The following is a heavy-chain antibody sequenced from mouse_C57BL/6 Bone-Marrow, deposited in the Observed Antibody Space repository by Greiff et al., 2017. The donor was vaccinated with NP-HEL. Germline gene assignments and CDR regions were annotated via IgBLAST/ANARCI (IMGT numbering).Heavy chain of an antibody. V-gene: IGHV1-19*01. Sequence: EVQLQQSGPVLVKPGASVKMSCKASGYTFTDYYMNWVKQSHGKSLEWIGVINPYNGGTSYNQKFKGKATLTVDKSSSTAYMELNSLTSEDSAVYYCARRYHYAMDYWGQGTSVTVSS. CDR3: ARRYHYAMDY. CDR2: INPYNGGT. CDR1: GYTFTDYY. J-gene: IGHJ4*01. D-gene: IGHD2-12*01.